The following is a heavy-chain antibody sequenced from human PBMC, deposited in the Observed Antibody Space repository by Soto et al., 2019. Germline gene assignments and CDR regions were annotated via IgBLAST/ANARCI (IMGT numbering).Heavy chain of an antibody. Sequence: PGGSLRLSCAASGFPFSNYVMHWVRRTPGKGLVWVSRVSVDGSSTIYADSVKGRFTISRDNAKDTLYLQMNSLRAEDTGMYYCARGKDFGLNVWGQGTTVTVSS. V-gene: IGHV3-74*01. J-gene: IGHJ6*02. CDR2: VSVDGSST. CDR3: ARGKDFGLNV. CDR1: GFPFSNYV.